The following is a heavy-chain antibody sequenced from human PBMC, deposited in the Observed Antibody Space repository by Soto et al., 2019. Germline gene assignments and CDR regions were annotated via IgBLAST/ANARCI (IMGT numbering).Heavy chain of an antibody. CDR3: ARDVERAVDTAMVTGGYGY. CDR1: GYTFTSYY. V-gene: IGHV1-46*01. CDR2: INPSGGST. Sequence: ASVKVSCKASGYTFTSYYMHWVRQAPGQGLEWMGIINPSGGSTSYAQKFQGRVTMTRDTSTSTVYMELSSLRSEDTAMYYCARDVERAVDTAMVTGGYGYWGQGTLVTVSS. D-gene: IGHD5-18*01. J-gene: IGHJ4*02.